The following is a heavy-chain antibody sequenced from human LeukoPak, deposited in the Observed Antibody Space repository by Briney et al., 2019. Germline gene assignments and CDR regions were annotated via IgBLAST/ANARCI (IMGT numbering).Heavy chain of an antibody. CDR2: ISAYSGDT. J-gene: IGHJ6*02. CDR1: GYTFTSYG. V-gene: IGHV1-18*01. D-gene: IGHD2-15*01. Sequence: ASVKVTCKASGYTFTSYGISWVRQAPGQGLEWMGWISAYSGDTNYAQKFQDRATMTTDTSTSTAHMELRSLSSDDTAVYYCGRGPKAGGPHYDMDVWGRGTTVTVSS. CDR3: GRGPKAGGPHYDMDV.